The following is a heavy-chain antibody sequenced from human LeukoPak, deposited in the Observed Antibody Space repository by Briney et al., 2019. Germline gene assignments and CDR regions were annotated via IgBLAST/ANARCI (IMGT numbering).Heavy chain of an antibody. CDR1: GFTFSSYA. V-gene: IGHV3-30*04. J-gene: IGHJ4*02. D-gene: IGHD3-10*01. CDR2: ISYDGSNK. Sequence: GGSLRLSCAASGFTFSSYAMHWVRQAPGKGLKWVAVISYDGSNKYCADSVKGRFTISRDNSKNTLYLQMNSLRAEDTAVYYCARAPGDLVLLWFGELIDYWGQGTLVTVSS. CDR3: ARAPGDLVLLWFGELIDY.